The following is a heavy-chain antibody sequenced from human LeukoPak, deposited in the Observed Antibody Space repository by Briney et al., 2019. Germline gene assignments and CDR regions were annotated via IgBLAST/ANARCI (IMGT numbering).Heavy chain of an antibody. CDR2: ISSNGGST. D-gene: IGHD5-24*01. CDR3: ARGDGYNSVDY. J-gene: IGHJ4*02. Sequence: VGSLRLSCAASGFTFSSYAMHWVRQAPGKGLEYVSAISSNGGSTYYANSVKGRFTISRDNSKNTLYLQMGSLRAEDMAVYYCARGDGYNSVDYWGQGTLVTVSS. V-gene: IGHV3-64*01. CDR1: GFTFSSYA.